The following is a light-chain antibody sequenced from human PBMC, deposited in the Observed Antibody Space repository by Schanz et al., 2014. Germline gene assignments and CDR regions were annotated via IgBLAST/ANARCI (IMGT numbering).Light chain of an antibody. CDR1: QSVSSNY. V-gene: IGKV3-20*01. J-gene: IGKJ1*01. CDR2: GAS. Sequence: EIVLTQSPGTLSLSPGERATLSCRASQSVSSNYLAWYQQKPGQSPRLLIYGASSRATGIPDRFSGSGSGTDVALTISRLEPEEFAVYYCQKYGSSPRTFCQGTKVDI. CDR3: QKYGSSPRT.